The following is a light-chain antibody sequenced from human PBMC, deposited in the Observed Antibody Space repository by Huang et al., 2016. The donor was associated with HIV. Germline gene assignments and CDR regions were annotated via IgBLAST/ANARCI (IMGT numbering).Light chain of an antibody. CDR3: MQTLQTPRFT. CDR1: QSLLHSNGYNY. Sequence: DILMTQSPLSLPVTPGEPASISCRSSQSLLHSNGYNYLDWYLQKPGQSPQLLIYLGSNRAAGVPDRFSGSGSGTDFTLKISRVEAEDVGVYYCMQTLQTPRFTFGPGTKVDIK. J-gene: IGKJ3*01. V-gene: IGKV2-28*01. CDR2: LGS.